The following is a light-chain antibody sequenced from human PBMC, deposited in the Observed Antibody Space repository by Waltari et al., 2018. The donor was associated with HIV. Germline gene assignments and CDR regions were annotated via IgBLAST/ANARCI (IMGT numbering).Light chain of an antibody. CDR2: SAS. Sequence: DIQMTQSPFYLSASVGDRVTVSCRANQTISKFLNWYQHKPGKAPNLLISSASNLHGGVPSRFGGSGSGTDFALTISSLQPEDFAVYYCQQTNSAPWTFGQGTKIDIK. CDR3: QQTNSAPWT. V-gene: IGKV1-39*01. CDR1: QTISKF. J-gene: IGKJ1*01.